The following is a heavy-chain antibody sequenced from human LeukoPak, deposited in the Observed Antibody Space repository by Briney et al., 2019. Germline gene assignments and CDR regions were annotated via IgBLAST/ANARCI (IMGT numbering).Heavy chain of an antibody. CDR2: INAGNGNT. V-gene: IGHV1-3*01. Sequence: GASVKVSCKASGYTFTSYAMHWVRQAPGQRLEWMGWINAGNGNTKYSQKLQGRVTITRDTSASTAYMELSSLRSEDTAVYYCVGSGDYGPTLDYWGQGTLVTVSS. CDR1: GYTFTSYA. D-gene: IGHD4-17*01. J-gene: IGHJ4*02. CDR3: VGSGDYGPTLDY.